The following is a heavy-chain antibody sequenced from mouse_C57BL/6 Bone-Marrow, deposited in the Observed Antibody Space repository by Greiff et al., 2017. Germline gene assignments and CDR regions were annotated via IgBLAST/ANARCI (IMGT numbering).Heavy chain of an antibody. Sequence: EVQRVESVAELVRPGASVKLSCTASGFNIKNTYMHWVKQRPEQGLEWIGRIDPANGNTKYAPKFQGKATITADTSSNTAYLQLSSLTSEDTAIYYCATPIYYDYDVDYWGQGTSVTVSS. CDR2: IDPANGNT. J-gene: IGHJ4*01. CDR3: ATPIYYDYDVDY. V-gene: IGHV14-3*01. D-gene: IGHD2-4*01. CDR1: GFNIKNTY.